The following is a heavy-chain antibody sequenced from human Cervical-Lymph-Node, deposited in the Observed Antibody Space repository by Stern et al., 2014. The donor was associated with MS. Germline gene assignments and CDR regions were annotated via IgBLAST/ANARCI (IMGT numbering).Heavy chain of an antibody. CDR3: ARSIAAAGTRTPFDY. Sequence: QLVQSGGGVVQPGRSLRLSCAASKFTFSNYALHWVRQAPGKGLEWVALISYDGSHKYYADSVKGRFTISRDNSKNALYLQMNSLRAEDTALYYCARSIAAAGTRTPFDYWGQGTLVTVSS. CDR2: ISYDGSHK. D-gene: IGHD6-13*01. V-gene: IGHV3-30*04. J-gene: IGHJ4*02. CDR1: KFTFSNYA.